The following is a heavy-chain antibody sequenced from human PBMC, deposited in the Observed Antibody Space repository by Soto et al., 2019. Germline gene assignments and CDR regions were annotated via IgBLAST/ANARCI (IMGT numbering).Heavy chain of an antibody. D-gene: IGHD3-9*01. CDR2: IYYSGST. CDR3: ARGGAYYDILTGYYYYYYGMDV. CDR1: GGSISSSSYY. V-gene: IGHV4-39*01. J-gene: IGHJ6*02. Sequence: SETLSLTCTVSGGSISSSSYYWGWIHQPPGKGLEWIGSIYYSGSTYYNPSLKSRVTISVDTSKNQFSLKLSSVTAADTAVYYCARGGAYYDILTGYYYYYYGMDVWGQGTTVTVSS.